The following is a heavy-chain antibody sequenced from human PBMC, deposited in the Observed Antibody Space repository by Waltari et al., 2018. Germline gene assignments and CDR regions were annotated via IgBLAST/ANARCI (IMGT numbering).Heavy chain of an antibody. D-gene: IGHD3-3*01. Sequence: QAQLQQWGAGLLKPSETLSLTCAVYGGSFRDYYWSWIRKSPGRGVEWIGDINDSGTTHYNPSLKSRVCMSVDMSKSQCSLKLTSVTASDTALYFCAREKPDYDFWRGHQRIRYFHYPVDVWGQGTTVTVSS. J-gene: IGHJ6*02. CDR2: INDSGTT. CDR3: AREKPDYDFWRGHQRIRYFHYPVDV. CDR1: GGSFRDYY. V-gene: IGHV4-34*01.